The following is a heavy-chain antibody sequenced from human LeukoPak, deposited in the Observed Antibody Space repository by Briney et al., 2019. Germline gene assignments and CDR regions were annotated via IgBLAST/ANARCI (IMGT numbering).Heavy chain of an antibody. V-gene: IGHV4-59*01. CDR1: GGSMSSYY. CDR3: ARAWATDYFDY. CDR2: MYYSGTI. J-gene: IGHJ4*02. Sequence: SETLSLTCTVSGGSMSSYYWSWVRQPPGKGMEGVGYMYYSGTINYNPSLKSRVTISVDTSKNQFSLKLSSVTPADTAMYYCARAWATDYFDYWGQGTLVTVSS.